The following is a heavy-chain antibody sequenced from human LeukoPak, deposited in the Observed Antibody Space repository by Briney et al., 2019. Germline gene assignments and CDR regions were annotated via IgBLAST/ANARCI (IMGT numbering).Heavy chain of an antibody. J-gene: IGHJ5*02. Sequence: SVKVSCKASGGTFSSYAISWVRQAPGQGLEWMGRIIPILGIANYAQKFQGRVTITADKSTSTAYMELSSLRSEDTAVYYCAREEVEDYDSNGYLDPWGQGTLVTVSS. V-gene: IGHV1-69*04. CDR1: GGTFSSYA. CDR2: IIPILGIA. CDR3: AREEVEDYDSNGYLDP. D-gene: IGHD3-3*01.